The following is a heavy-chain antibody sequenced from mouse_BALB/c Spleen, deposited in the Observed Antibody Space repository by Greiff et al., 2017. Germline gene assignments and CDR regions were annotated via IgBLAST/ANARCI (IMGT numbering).Heavy chain of an antibody. CDR1: GYAFSSYW. V-gene: IGHV1-80*01. D-gene: IGHD2-12*01. CDR2: IYPGDGDT. Sequence: VQLQQSGAELVRPGSSVKISCKASGYAFSSYWMNWVKQRHGQSLEWIGQIYPGDGDTNYNRKFKGKATLTADKSSSTAYMQLSSLTSEETAVYFCAYDEFAYWGQGTLVTVSA. J-gene: IGHJ3*01. CDR3: AYDEFAY.